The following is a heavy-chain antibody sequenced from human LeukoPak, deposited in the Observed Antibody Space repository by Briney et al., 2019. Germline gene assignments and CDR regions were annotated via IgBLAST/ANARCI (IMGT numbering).Heavy chain of an antibody. Sequence: ASVKVSCKASGYTLTGYYMHWVRQAPGQGLEWMGWINPNSGGTNYAQKFQGRVTMTRDTSISTAYMELSRLRSDDTAVYYCARVVGATTRYFDYWGQGTLVTVSS. CDR3: ARVVGATTRYFDY. CDR1: GYTLTGYY. CDR2: INPNSGGT. J-gene: IGHJ4*02. V-gene: IGHV1-2*02. D-gene: IGHD1-26*01.